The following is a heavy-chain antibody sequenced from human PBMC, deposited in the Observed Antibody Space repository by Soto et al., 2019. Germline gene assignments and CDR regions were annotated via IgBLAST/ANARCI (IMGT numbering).Heavy chain of an antibody. D-gene: IGHD3-16*01. CDR1: GYMFTNYY. Sequence: ASVKVSCKASGYMFTNYYIHWIRQAPGQGLEWMGWVNPNNGGTNFAQKFEGRVTMTSVTSISTVYMELSRLTSDDTAVYYCARDRRLITTSWYYFDPWGQGTLFTVS. V-gene: IGHV1-2*02. J-gene: IGHJ5*02. CDR3: ARDRRLITTSWYYFDP. CDR2: VNPNNGGT.